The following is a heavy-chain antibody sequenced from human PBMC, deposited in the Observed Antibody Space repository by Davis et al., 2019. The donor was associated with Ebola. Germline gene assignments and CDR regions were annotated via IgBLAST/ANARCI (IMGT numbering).Heavy chain of an antibody. CDR3: ARGRSSSSCFDY. V-gene: IGHV3-30-3*01. J-gene: IGHJ4*02. CDR2: ISSDGSNR. Sequence: GGSLRLSCAASGFTFSTYTVHWVRQAPGKGLEWLTVISSDGSNRYYADSVKGRFTVSRDNSKNTLYLEMNGLRIEDTAVYYCARGRSSSSCFDYWGQGTLVTVSS. D-gene: IGHD6-6*01. CDR1: GFTFSTYT.